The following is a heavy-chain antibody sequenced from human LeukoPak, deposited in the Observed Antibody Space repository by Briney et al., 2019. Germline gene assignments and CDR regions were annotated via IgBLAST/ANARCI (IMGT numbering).Heavy chain of an antibody. V-gene: IGHV3-21*01. Sequence: GGSVRLSCAASGFTFSCYSMNWARQAPGKGLECVSSIISASSYIYYADSVKGRFTISRDNAKNSLYLQMNSLRAEDTAVYYCARDSLYYDSSGYYYDDGYWGQGTLVTVSS. CDR3: ARDSLYYDSSGYYYDDGY. CDR1: GFTFSCYS. CDR2: IISASSYI. J-gene: IGHJ4*02. D-gene: IGHD3-22*01.